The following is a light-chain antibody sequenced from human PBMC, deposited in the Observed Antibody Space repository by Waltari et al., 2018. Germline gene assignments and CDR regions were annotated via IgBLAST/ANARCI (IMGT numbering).Light chain of an antibody. CDR3: SSYTSSSTLV. CDR2: DVN. CDR1: SSDVGGYNY. Sequence: QSALTQPASVSGSPGQSITLSCTGTSSDVGGYNYVPWYQQHPGKAPKLMIYDVNNRPSGVSNRFSGSKSGNTASLTISGLQAEDEADYFCSSYTSSSTLVFGGGTKLTVL. J-gene: IGLJ2*01. V-gene: IGLV2-14*03.